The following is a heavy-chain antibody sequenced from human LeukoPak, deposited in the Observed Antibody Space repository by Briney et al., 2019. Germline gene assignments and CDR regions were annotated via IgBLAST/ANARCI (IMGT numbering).Heavy chain of an antibody. CDR2: IYNSGST. CDR1: GGSISSYY. D-gene: IGHD6-19*01. V-gene: IGHV4-59*12. J-gene: IGHJ6*03. Sequence: SETLSLTCTVSGGSISSYYWNWIRQPPGKGLEWIGYIYNSGSTNNNPSLKSRVTISVDTSKNQFSLKLSSVTAADTAVYYCASIAVAGIYYYYMDVWGKGTTVTVSS. CDR3: ASIAVAGIYYYYMDV.